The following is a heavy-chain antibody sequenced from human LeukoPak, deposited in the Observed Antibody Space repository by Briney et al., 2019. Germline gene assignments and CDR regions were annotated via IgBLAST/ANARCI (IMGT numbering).Heavy chain of an antibody. Sequence: GGSLRLSCAASGFTFSSYEMNWVRQAPGKGLEWVSYISSSGSTIYYADSVKGRFTISRDNAKNSLYLQMNSLRAEDTAVYYCARNAQNPYYYYYYMDVWGKGTTVTVSS. CDR3: ARNAQNPYYYYYYMDV. CDR1: GFTFSSYE. V-gene: IGHV3-48*03. CDR2: ISSSGSTI. D-gene: IGHD1-14*01. J-gene: IGHJ6*03.